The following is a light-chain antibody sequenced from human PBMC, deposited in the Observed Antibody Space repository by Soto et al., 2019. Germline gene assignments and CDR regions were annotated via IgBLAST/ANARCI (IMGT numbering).Light chain of an antibody. V-gene: IGKV3-20*01. Sequence: ELVFTQAPGTLSLSPGERATLSCRASQSVSSDYLAWYQQKPGQAPRLLIYGASSRATGIPDRFSGSGSGTDFTLTISRLEPEDFAVYYCQQYGSSPRTFGQGTKVDIK. CDR1: QSVSSDY. CDR2: GAS. J-gene: IGKJ1*01. CDR3: QQYGSSPRT.